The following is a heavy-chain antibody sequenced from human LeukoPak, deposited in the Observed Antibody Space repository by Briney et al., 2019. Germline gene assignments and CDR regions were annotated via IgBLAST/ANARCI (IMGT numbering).Heavy chain of an antibody. D-gene: IGHD3-16*01. V-gene: IGHV3-7*01. CDR3: AYTNNLKY. CDR2: IKHDGSEK. Sequence: GGSLRLSCTASGFTVSSNHMTWVRQAPGQGLEWVANIKHDGSEKYYVDSVKGRFTISRDDAKNSLSLQMNSVRAEDTAVYYCAYTNNLKYWGQGTLVTVSS. CDR1: GFTVSSNH. J-gene: IGHJ4*02.